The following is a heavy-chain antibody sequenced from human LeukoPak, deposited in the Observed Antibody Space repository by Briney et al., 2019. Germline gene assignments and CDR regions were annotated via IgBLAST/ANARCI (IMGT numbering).Heavy chain of an antibody. Sequence: PSETLSLTCTVAGGSISSGGYYWSWIRQHPGKGLEWIGYIYYSGSTYYNPSLKSRFTISVDTSKNQFSLKLSSVTAADTAVYYCARERGSGWYNAIGYWGQGTLVTVSS. CDR2: IYYSGST. CDR1: GGSISSGGYY. D-gene: IGHD6-19*01. J-gene: IGHJ4*02. V-gene: IGHV4-31*03. CDR3: ARERGSGWYNAIGY.